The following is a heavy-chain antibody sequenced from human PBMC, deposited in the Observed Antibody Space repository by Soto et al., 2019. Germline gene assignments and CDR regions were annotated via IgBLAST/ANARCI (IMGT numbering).Heavy chain of an antibody. CDR2: ISGSGGST. Sequence: GGSLRLSCAASGFTFSSYAMSWVRQAPGKGLEWVSAISGSGGSTYYADSVKGRFTISRDNSKNTLYLQMNSLRAEDSAVFYCAKELTYYDYIEGYWAQGTLVTVSS. CDR3: AKELTYYDYIEGY. CDR1: GFTFSSYA. V-gene: IGHV3-23*01. J-gene: IGHJ4*02. D-gene: IGHD3-16*01.